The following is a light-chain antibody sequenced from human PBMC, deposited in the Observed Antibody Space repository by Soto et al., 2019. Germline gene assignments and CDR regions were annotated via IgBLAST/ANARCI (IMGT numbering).Light chain of an antibody. CDR2: DVS. J-gene: IGLJ1*01. CDR3: NSYTTSSTLV. V-gene: IGLV2-14*03. CDR1: SSDVGTYKY. Sequence: QSALTQPASVSVSPGQSITISCTGTSSDVGTYKYVSWYQQHPGKAPKLMIYDVSNRPSGVSNRFSGSKSGNTASLTISGLQAEEEADYYCNSYTTSSTLVFGTGTKLTVL.